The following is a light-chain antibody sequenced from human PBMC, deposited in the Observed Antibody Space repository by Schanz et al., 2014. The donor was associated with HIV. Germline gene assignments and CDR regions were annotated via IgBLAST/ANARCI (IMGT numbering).Light chain of an antibody. CDR3: QQRSNWPTLT. CDR1: QSISGH. V-gene: IGKV3-11*01. CDR2: AAS. J-gene: IGKJ4*01. Sequence: EIVLTQSPATLSLSPGDRATLSCRASQSISGHLAWYQQKHGQAPRLLIYAASIRATGIPPRFSGSGSGTDFTLSISSLEPEDFAVYHCQQRSNWPTLTFGGGTKVEIK.